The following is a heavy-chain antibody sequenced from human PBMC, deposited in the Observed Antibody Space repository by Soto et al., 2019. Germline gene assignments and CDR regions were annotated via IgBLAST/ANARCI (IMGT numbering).Heavy chain of an antibody. V-gene: IGHV3-33*01. J-gene: IGHJ4*02. CDR3: ARFSEKFAFDY. CDR2: IWFDGSNE. Sequence: PGGSLRLSCAASGFTFSNFGMHWVRQAPGKGLEWVTVIWFDGSNEFYADSVKGRFTISRDISKNTLYLQIHSLRAEDTAMYYCARFSEKFAFDYWGQGTGAPVS. CDR1: GFTFSNFG.